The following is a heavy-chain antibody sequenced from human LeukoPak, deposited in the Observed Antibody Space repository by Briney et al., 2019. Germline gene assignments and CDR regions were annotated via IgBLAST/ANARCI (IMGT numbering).Heavy chain of an antibody. CDR1: GLTVSSNY. D-gene: IGHD5-18*01. V-gene: IGHV3-53*01. CDR3: TTAAGYNYGQY. J-gene: IGHJ4*02. Sequence: GGSLRLSCAASGLTVSSNYMNWVRQAPGKGLEWVSALYIGGNTYYADSVRGRFTISRDNSKNTLYLQMNSLRAEDATIYYCTTAAGYNYGQYWGQGTLVTVSS. CDR2: LYIGGNT.